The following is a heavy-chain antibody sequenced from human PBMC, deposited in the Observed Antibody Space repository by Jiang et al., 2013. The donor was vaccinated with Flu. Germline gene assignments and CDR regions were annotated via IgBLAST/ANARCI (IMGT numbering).Heavy chain of an antibody. V-gene: IGHV4-59*01. D-gene: IGHD6-13*01. Sequence: GPGLVKPSETLSLTCTVSGGSISSYYWSWIRQPPGKGLEWIGYIYYSGTTNYNPSLKSRVTMSLDTSKTQFSLRLSSVTAADTAVYYCARDSSSWPKRFEYWGQGNPGHRLL. CDR1: GGSISSYY. J-gene: IGHJ4*02. CDR3: ARDSSSWPKRFEY. CDR2: IYYSGTT.